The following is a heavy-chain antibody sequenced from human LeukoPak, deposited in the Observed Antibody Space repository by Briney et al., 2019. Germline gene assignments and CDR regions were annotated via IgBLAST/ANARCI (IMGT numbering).Heavy chain of an antibody. CDR2: IIPIFGTA. Sequence: SVKVSYKVSGGTFSSYAISWVRQAPGQGLEWMGGIIPIFGTANYAQKFQGRVTITTDESTSTAYMELSSLRSEDTAVYYCARVATTYYYYYYMDVWGKGTTVTVSS. J-gene: IGHJ6*03. D-gene: IGHD5-12*01. CDR3: ARVATTYYYYYYMDV. V-gene: IGHV1-69*05. CDR1: GGTFSSYA.